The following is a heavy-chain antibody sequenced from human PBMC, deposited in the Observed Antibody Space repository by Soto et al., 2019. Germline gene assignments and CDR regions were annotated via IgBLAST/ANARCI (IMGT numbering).Heavy chain of an antibody. D-gene: IGHD3-16*01. CDR1: GFTFSSYA. CDR3: LKAGGRGGLGAFDI. V-gene: IGHV3-64D*09. CDR2: ISSNGGST. Sequence: GGSLRLSCSASGFTFSSYAMHWVRQAPGKGLEYDSAISSNGGSTYYADSVKGRFTISRDNSKNTVYLQMNSLRAGGTAVYYCLKAGGRGGLGAFDIWGQGTMVTVSS. J-gene: IGHJ3*02.